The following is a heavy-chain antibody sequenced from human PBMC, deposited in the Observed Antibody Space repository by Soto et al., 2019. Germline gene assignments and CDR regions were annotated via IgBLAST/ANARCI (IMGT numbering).Heavy chain of an antibody. D-gene: IGHD2-15*01. CDR1: GYTFTSYV. V-gene: IGHV1-18*01. CDR2: ISAYNGNT. J-gene: IGHJ3*02. CDR3: ARGSMDIVVVVADNDAFDI. Sequence: ASVKVSCKASGYTFTSYVISWVRQAPGQGLEWMGWISAYNGNTNYAQKLQGRVTMTTDTSTSTAYMELRSLRSDDTAVYYCARGSMDIVVVVADNDAFDIWGQGTMVTVSS.